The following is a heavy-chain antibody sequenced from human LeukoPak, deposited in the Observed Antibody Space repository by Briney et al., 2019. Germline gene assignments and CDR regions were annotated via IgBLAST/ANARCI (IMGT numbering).Heavy chain of an antibody. CDR1: GFTFSSYA. CDR2: ISGSGGST. V-gene: IGHV3-23*01. J-gene: IGHJ4*02. CDR3: AKGEVPAVPFDY. Sequence: GGSLRLSCSASGFTFSSYAMSWVRQAPGQGLEWVSAISGSGGSTYYADSVKGRFTISRDNSKNTLYLQMNSLRAEDTAVYYCAKGEVPAVPFDYWGQGTLVTVSS. D-gene: IGHD2-2*01.